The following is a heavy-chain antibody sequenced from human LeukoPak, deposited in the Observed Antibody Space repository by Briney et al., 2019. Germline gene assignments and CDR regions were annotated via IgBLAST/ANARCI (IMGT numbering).Heavy chain of an antibody. J-gene: IGHJ4*02. CDR2: MNPNIHET. V-gene: IGHV1-8*01. D-gene: IGHD3-9*01. Sequence: GASVKVSCKASGYTFSRYDINWVRQAAGQGLEWMGYMNPNIHETGVTENFQGSLFMTSDSSIKTAYMEMSSLRSEDTAVYFCTRGGEILTHYKHIDYWGQGTLVTVSS. CDR3: TRGGEILTHYKHIDY. CDR1: GYTFSRYD.